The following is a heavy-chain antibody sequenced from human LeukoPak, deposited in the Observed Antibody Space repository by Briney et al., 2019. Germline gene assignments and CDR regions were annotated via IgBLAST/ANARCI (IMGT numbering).Heavy chain of an antibody. CDR2: ITSTSNHI. CDR3: ARVYSANGYGSGYYDY. D-gene: IGHD3-10*01. J-gene: IGHJ4*02. V-gene: IGHV3-21*01. Sequence: GGSLRLSCVASGFSFSDSWMDWVRQAPGKGLEWVSAITSTSNHINYADSVKGRFTISRDSANNSLYLQMNSLRAEDTAVYYCARVYSANGYGSGYYDYWGQGTLVTVSS. CDR1: GFSFSDSW.